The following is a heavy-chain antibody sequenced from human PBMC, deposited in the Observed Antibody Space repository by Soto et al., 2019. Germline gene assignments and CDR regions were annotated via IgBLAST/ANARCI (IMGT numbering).Heavy chain of an antibody. V-gene: IGHV5-51*01. CDR1: GYSFTSYW. Sequence: PGESLKISCKGSGYSFTSYWIGWVRQMPGKGLKWMGIIYPGDSDTRYSPSFQGQVTISADKSISTAYLQWSSLKASDSAMYYCARHYYDFWSGYSQVNYYYYMDVWGKGTTVTVSS. D-gene: IGHD3-3*01. J-gene: IGHJ6*03. CDR3: ARHYYDFWSGYSQVNYYYYMDV. CDR2: IYPGDSDT.